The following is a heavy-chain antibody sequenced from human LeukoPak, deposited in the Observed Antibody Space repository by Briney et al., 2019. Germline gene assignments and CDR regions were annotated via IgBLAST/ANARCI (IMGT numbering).Heavy chain of an antibody. CDR3: AKTPYYDFWSGSAAPASSWFDP. CDR2: ISGSGGST. J-gene: IGHJ5*02. V-gene: IGHV3-23*01. Sequence: GGSLRLSCAASGFTFSSYAMSWVRQAPGKGLEWVSAISGSGGSTYYADSVKGRFTISRDSSKNTLYLQMNSLRAEDTAVYYCAKTPYYDFWSGSAAPASSWFDPWGQGTLVTVSS. D-gene: IGHD3-3*01. CDR1: GFTFSSYA.